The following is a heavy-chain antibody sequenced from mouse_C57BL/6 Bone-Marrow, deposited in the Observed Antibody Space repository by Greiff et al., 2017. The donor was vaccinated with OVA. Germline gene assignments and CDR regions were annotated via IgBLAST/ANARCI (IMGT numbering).Heavy chain of an antibody. J-gene: IGHJ2*01. CDR1: GYTFTSYG. CDR2: IYPRSGNT. Sequence: VQLQQSGAELARPGASVKLSCKASGYTFTSYGISWVKQRTGQGLEWIGEIYPRSGNTYYNEKFKGKATLTADKSSSTAYMELRSLTSEDSAVYFCARRGITTVVADYWGQGTTLTVSS. CDR3: ARRGITTVVADY. V-gene: IGHV1-81*01. D-gene: IGHD1-1*01.